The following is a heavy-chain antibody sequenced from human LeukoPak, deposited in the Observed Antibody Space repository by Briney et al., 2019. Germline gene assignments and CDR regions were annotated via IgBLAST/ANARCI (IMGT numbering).Heavy chain of an antibody. D-gene: IGHD3-9*01. CDR2: IGEDGSTT. Sequence: PGGSLRLSCAASGIAFENYAMNWVRQAPGKGLEWVSLIGEDGSTTWYADSVKGRFTISRDNGKNSLYLHMNSLRPEDTALYYCAKGSSVLTSKDYFYYHGLDVWGQGTPVTVSS. CDR3: AKGSSVLTSKDYFYYHGLDV. J-gene: IGHJ6*02. CDR1: GIAFENYA. V-gene: IGHV3-43*02.